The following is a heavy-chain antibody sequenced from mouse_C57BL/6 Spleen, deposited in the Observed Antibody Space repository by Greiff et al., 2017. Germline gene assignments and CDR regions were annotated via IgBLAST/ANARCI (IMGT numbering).Heavy chain of an antibody. CDR2: IYPGDGDT. V-gene: IGHV1-80*01. D-gene: IGHD1-1*01. CDR3: ARSTTGRYFDV. J-gene: IGHJ1*03. Sequence: VQLQESGAELVKPGASVKISCKASGYAFSSYWMNWVKQRPGKGLEWIGQIYPGDGDTNYNGKFKGKATLTADKSSSTAYMQLSSLTSEDSAVYFCARSTTGRYFDVWGTGTTVTVSS. CDR1: GYAFSSYW.